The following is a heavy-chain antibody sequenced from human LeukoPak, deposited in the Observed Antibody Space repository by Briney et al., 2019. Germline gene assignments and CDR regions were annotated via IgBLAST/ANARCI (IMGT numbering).Heavy chain of an antibody. J-gene: IGHJ3*02. Sequence: YGGGPTYYADSVKGRFTISRDTSKNTLYLQMNSLRAEDTAVYFCARDLGIAGTTHAFDIWGQGTMVTVSS. V-gene: IGHV3-53*01. D-gene: IGHD1-14*01. CDR2: YGGGPT. CDR3: ARDLGIAGTTHAFDI.